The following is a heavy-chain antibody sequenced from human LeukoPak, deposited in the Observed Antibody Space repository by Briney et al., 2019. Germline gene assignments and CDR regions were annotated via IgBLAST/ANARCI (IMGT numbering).Heavy chain of an antibody. CDR3: AKQTVGSGDYVSWYFDL. Sequence: QPGGSLRLSCAASGFTFSSYWMSWVRQAPGKGLEWVANIKQDGSEKYYVDSVKGRFTISRDNAKNSLYLQMNSLRAEDTAVYYCAKQTVGSGDYVSWYFDLWGRGTLVTVSS. CDR1: GFTFSSYW. J-gene: IGHJ2*01. D-gene: IGHD4-17*01. V-gene: IGHV3-7*01. CDR2: IKQDGSEK.